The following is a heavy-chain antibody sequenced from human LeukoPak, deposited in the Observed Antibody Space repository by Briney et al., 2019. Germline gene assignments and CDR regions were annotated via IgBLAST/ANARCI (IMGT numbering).Heavy chain of an antibody. D-gene: IGHD5-12*01. CDR1: GFTVSSNY. Sequence: GGSLRLSCAASGFTVSSNYMSWVRQAPGKGLKWVSVIYSGGSTYYADSVKGRFTISRDNSNNTLYLQMNSLRAEDTAVYYCARGRGYSGYDSRDYYYYYMDVWGKGTTVTVSS. V-gene: IGHV3-53*01. CDR2: IYSGGST. J-gene: IGHJ6*03. CDR3: ARGRGYSGYDSRDYYYYYMDV.